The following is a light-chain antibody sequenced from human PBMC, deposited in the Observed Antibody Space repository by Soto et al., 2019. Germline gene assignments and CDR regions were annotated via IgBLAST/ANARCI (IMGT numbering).Light chain of an antibody. V-gene: IGKV3-20*01. CDR1: QSVTSSY. Sequence: EIVLTQSPGTLSLSPGERATLPCRASQSVTSSYLAWYQQKPGQAPRLLIYGASSRATGIPDRFSGSGSGTDFTITISRLEPEDFAVYYCRQYGSSPLTFGGGTKVEIK. CDR2: GAS. J-gene: IGKJ4*01. CDR3: RQYGSSPLT.